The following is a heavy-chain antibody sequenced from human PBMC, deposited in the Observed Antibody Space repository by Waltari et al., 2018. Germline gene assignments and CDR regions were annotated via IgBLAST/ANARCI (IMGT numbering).Heavy chain of an antibody. CDR1: GGSINTGGHY. V-gene: IGHV4-39*02. Sequence: QLQLQESGPGLVKPSETLSLTCTVSGGSINTGGHYGAWIRHAPGKGVEWIGSIFYFGVRTFYAPSLKSRVSFSVDTSKNHFSLSLRSATAADTAVYFCARRSDYFDGSLDFGMDVWGQGTTVTVSS. D-gene: IGHD3-22*01. CDR3: ARRSDYFDGSLDFGMDV. J-gene: IGHJ6*02. CDR2: IFYFGVRT.